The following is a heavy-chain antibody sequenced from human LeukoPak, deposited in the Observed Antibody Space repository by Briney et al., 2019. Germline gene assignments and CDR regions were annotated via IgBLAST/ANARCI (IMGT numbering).Heavy chain of an antibody. CDR1: GGSISSGSYY. V-gene: IGHV4-61*02. J-gene: IGHJ6*03. D-gene: IGHD1-26*01. CDR2: IYTSGST. Sequence: SETLSLTCTVSGGSISSGSYYWSWIRQPAGKGLEWIGRIYTSGSTNYNPSLKSRVTISVDTSKNQFSLRLSSVTATDTAVYYCARAVIVGAPLGYYYMDVWGKGTTVTVSS. CDR3: ARAVIVGAPLGYYYMDV.